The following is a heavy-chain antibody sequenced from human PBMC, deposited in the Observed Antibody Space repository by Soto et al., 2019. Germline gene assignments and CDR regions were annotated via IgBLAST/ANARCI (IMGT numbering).Heavy chain of an antibody. Sequence: ASVKVSCKASGYNFSDFGITWVRQAPGQGLEWMGWISGKNGNTNYAQKVQGRVTLTADTSTRTAYMEMRALTSDDTGIYYCARSGYYEDTGTFGNWGKGTPVTVSS. D-gene: IGHD5-12*01. CDR2: ISGKNGNT. CDR3: ARSGYYEDTGTFGN. J-gene: IGHJ4*02. CDR1: GYNFSDFG. V-gene: IGHV1-18*04.